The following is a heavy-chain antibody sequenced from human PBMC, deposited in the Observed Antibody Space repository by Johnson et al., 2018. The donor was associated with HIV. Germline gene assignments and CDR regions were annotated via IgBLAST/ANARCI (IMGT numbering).Heavy chain of an antibody. Sequence: QVKLVESGGGVVQPGRSLRLSCAASGFTFSSYAMHWVRQAPGKGLEWVAVISYDGSNKYYADSVKGRFTISRDNSKNTLYLQMNSLRAEDTAVYYCAKVAYSDAFDIWGQGTMVTVSS. J-gene: IGHJ3*02. D-gene: IGHD1-1*01. V-gene: IGHV3-30*04. CDR2: ISYDGSNK. CDR1: GFTFSSYA. CDR3: AKVAYSDAFDI.